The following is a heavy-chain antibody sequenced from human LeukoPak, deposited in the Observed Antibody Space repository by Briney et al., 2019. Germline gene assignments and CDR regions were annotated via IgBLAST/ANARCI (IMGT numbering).Heavy chain of an antibody. D-gene: IGHD3-3*01. CDR1: GFTFSSYA. Sequence: PGGSLRLSCAASGFTFSSYAMPWVRQAPGKGLEWVSSISSSSSYIYYADSVKGRFTISRDNAKNSLYLQVNSLRAEDTAVYYCARELFGVVIIPYYFDYWGQGTLVTVSS. J-gene: IGHJ4*02. CDR3: ARELFGVVIIPYYFDY. CDR2: ISSSSSYI. V-gene: IGHV3-21*01.